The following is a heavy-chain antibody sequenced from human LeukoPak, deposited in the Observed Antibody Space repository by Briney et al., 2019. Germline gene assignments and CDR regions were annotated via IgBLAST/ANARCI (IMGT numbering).Heavy chain of an antibody. J-gene: IGHJ3*02. Sequence: GGSLRLSCAASGFTFSSYSMNWVRQAPGKGLEWVSSISSSSSYIYYADSVKGRFTISRDNSKNTLYLQMNSLRAEDTAVYYCAKDQISLVGRDAFDIWGQGTMVTVSS. CDR1: GFTFSSYS. V-gene: IGHV3-21*01. D-gene: IGHD6-6*01. CDR3: AKDQISLVGRDAFDI. CDR2: ISSSSSYI.